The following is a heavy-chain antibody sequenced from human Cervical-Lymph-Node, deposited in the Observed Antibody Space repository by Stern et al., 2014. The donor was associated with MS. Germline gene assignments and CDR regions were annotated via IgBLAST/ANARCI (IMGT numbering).Heavy chain of an antibody. D-gene: IGHD1-26*01. CDR3: ARMVGATGYYYDVDV. CDR2: IDWTNDK. J-gene: IGHJ6*02. V-gene: IGHV2-70*01. Sequence: QITLKESGPAVVKPTQTLTLTCTFSGFSLSSDGMCVTWIRQPTGKALEWLALIDWTNDKYYNTSLKTRLTISKDTPKNQVVLTMTNIDPMDTATYYCARMVGATGYYYDVDVWGQGTTVTVSS. CDR1: GFSLSSDGMC.